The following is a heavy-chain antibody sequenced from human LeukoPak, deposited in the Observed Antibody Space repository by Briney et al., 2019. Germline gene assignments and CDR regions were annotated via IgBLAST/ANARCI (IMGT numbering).Heavy chain of an antibody. CDR3: ARKEDCSSTSCYKARANWFDP. CDR1: GTSITRTY. CDR2: VYDTGDT. Sequence: SETLSLACTVSGTSITRTYWSWIRQPPGRGLESVGYVYDTGDTNYNPSLKSRVTISVDTSKNQFSLKLSSVTAADTAVYYCARKEDCSSTSCYKARANWFDPWGQGTLVTVSS. V-gene: IGHV4-59*12. J-gene: IGHJ5*02. D-gene: IGHD2-2*02.